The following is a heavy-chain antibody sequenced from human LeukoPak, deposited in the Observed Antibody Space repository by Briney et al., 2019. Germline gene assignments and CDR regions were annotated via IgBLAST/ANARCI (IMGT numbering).Heavy chain of an antibody. V-gene: IGHV3-48*01. D-gene: IGHD2-2*01. J-gene: IGHJ4*02. CDR1: GFTFSSYS. CDR2: ISSSRSTI. Sequence: GGSLRLSCAASGFTFSSYSMNWVRQAPGKGLEWVSYISSSRSTIYYADSVKGRFSISRDNAKNSLYLQMNSLRAEDTAVYYCAREYCSSTSCLYDYWGQGTLVTVSS. CDR3: AREYCSSTSCLYDY.